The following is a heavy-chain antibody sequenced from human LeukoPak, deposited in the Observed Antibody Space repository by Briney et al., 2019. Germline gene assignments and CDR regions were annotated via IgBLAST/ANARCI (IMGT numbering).Heavy chain of an antibody. Sequence: PSETLSLTCTVSGGSISSGGYYWSWIRQPPGKGLEWIGYIYHSGSTNYNPSPKSRVTISVDTSKNHFSLKLNSVTAADTAVYYCARELGAAPPYYYGMDVWGQGTTVTVSS. CDR1: GGSISSGGYY. CDR2: IYHSGST. D-gene: IGHD6-25*01. V-gene: IGHV4-61*03. CDR3: ARELGAAPPYYYGMDV. J-gene: IGHJ6*02.